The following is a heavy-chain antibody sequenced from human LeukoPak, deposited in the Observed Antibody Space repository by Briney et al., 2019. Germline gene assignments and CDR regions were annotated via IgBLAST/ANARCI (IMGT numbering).Heavy chain of an antibody. CDR1: GGTFSSYA. CDR3: ARDRSGYDEGRDY. Sequence: ASVKVSCKASGGTFSSYAISWVRQAPGQGLEWMGRIIPILGIANYAQKFQGRDTITADKSTSTAYMELSSLRSEDTAVYYCARDRSGYDEGRDYWGQGTLVTVSS. CDR2: IIPILGIA. D-gene: IGHD5-12*01. J-gene: IGHJ4*02. V-gene: IGHV1-69*04.